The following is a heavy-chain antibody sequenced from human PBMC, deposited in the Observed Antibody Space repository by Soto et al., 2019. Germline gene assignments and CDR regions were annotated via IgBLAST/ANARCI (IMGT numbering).Heavy chain of an antibody. D-gene: IGHD1-26*01. CDR2: ISYDGSNK. CDR3: AKDLGSGSYLFDAFDI. CDR1: GFTFSNYG. Sequence: GGSLRLSCAASGFTFSNYGMHWVRQAPGKGLEWVAVISYDGSNKYYADSVKGRFTISRDNSKNTLYLQMNSLGAEDTAVYYCAKDLGSGSYLFDAFDIWGQGTMVTVSS. V-gene: IGHV3-30*18. J-gene: IGHJ3*02.